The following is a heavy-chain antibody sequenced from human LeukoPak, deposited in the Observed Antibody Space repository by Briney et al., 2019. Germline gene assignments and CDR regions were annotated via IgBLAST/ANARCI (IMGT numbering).Heavy chain of an antibody. CDR2: LSASTTYI. CDR1: GFTFSGYN. D-gene: IGHD2-8*01. CDR3: ARGQNGFDY. Sequence: GGTLRLSCAASGFTFSGYNMNWVRQAPGKGLEWVSSLSASTTYIYYADSVKGRFTISRDNAKNSLYLQMNSLRGEDTAVYYCARGQNGFDYWGQGTLVTVSS. J-gene: IGHJ4*02. V-gene: IGHV3-21*01.